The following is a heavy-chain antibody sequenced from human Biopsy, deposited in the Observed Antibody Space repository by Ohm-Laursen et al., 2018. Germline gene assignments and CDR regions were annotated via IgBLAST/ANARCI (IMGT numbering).Heavy chain of an antibody. CDR3: AKHGSGWTGDDAFHI. D-gene: IGHD6-19*01. Sequence: GTLSLTCIVSGGSISGSSWSWIRQAPGKGLEWIGYISYSRDTNYNPSLKSRITISVDTSKNQFSLKLTSVTAADTAVYYCAKHGSGWTGDDAFHIWGQGTMATVSS. CDR1: GGSISGSS. J-gene: IGHJ3*02. CDR2: ISYSRDT. V-gene: IGHV4-59*08.